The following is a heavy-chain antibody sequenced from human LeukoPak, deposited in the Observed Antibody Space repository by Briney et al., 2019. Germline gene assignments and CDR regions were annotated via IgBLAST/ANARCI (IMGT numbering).Heavy chain of an antibody. CDR1: GFIFSSYN. CDR3: VRDLGGRSGH. CDR2: ISSSNSYI. D-gene: IGHD1-26*01. V-gene: IGHV3-21*01. J-gene: IGHJ4*02. Sequence: PGGSLRLSCAASGFIFSSYNMHWVRQPPGKGLEWVSSISSSNSYIYYADSMKGRFTIFRDNAKNTLYLQMNSLRAEDTAVYYCVRDLGGRSGHWGQGTLVTVSS.